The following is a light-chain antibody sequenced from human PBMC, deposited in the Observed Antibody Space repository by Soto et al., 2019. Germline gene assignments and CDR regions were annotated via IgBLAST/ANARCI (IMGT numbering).Light chain of an antibody. CDR2: DVI. V-gene: IGLV2-11*01. J-gene: IGLJ1*01. CDR1: SSDVSGYNY. CDR3: CSYAGSFYV. Sequence: QSALTQPRSVSGSPGQSVTISCTGTSSDVSGYNYVSWYQQHPGKAPKLMIYDVIKRPSGVPDRFSGSKSGNTASLTISGLQAEDEADYYCCSYAGSFYVFGTGTKVTVL.